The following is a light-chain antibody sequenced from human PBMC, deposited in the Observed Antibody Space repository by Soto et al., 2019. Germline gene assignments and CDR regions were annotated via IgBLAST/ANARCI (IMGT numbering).Light chain of an antibody. J-gene: IGLJ1*01. CDR2: EVT. Sequence: QSALTQPASVSGSPGQSITISCTGTSTDVNGRNYVSWYQQHPGKAPKVIIYEVTNRPSGISHRFSGSKSGNTASLTISGLPAEDEADYYCCSYTSGTSVFGTGTKLTVL. CDR1: STDVNGRNY. V-gene: IGLV2-14*01. CDR3: CSYTSGTSV.